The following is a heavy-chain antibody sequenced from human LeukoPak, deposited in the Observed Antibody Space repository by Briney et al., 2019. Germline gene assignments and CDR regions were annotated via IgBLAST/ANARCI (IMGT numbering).Heavy chain of an antibody. D-gene: IGHD6-13*01. CDR1: GGSISSSSYY. CDR2: IYYSGST. J-gene: IGHJ5*02. Sequence: SETLSLTCTVSGGSISSSSYYWGWIRPPPGKGLEWIGSIYYSGSTYYNPSLKSRVTISVDTSKNQFSLKLSSVTAADTAVYYCGYSSSWYGWFDPWGQGTLVTVSS. V-gene: IGHV4-39*01. CDR3: GYSSSWYGWFDP.